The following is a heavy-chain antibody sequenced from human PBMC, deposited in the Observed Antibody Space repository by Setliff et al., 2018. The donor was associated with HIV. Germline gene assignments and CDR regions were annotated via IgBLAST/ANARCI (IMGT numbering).Heavy chain of an antibody. D-gene: IGHD3-10*01. CDR1: GYTFINYD. V-gene: IGHV1-8*02. J-gene: IGHJ6*02. CDR3: ARNFGLSPSGKYYYYYGMDI. Sequence: GASVKVSCKASGYTFINYDIYWVRQTTGQGLEWMGWMNPDSGNTGYAQKFQGRVTMTRNTSISTAYMDLGSLRSEDTAVYYCARNFGLSPSGKYYYYYGMDIWGQGTTVTVSS. CDR2: MNPDSGNT.